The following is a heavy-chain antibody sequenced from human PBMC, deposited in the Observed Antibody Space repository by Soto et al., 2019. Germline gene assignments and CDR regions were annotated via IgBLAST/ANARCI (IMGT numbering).Heavy chain of an antibody. V-gene: IGHV1-46*01. CDR2: INPSGGST. CDR3: ARAEADIVVVPAAVGYNYYYYYMDV. D-gene: IGHD2-2*01. J-gene: IGHJ6*03. CDR1: GYTFTSYY. Sequence: ASVKVSCKASGYTFTSYYMHWVRQAPGQGLEWMGIINPSGGSTSYAQKFQGRVTMTRDTSTSTVYMELSSLRSEDTAVYYCARAEADIVVVPAAVGYNYYYYYMDVWGKGTTVTVSS.